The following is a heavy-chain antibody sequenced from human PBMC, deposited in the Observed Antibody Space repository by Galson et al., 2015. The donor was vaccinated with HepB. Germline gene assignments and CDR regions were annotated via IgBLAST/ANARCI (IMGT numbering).Heavy chain of an antibody. CDR2: FYYRESP. V-gene: IGHV4-39*01. D-gene: IGHD3-10*01. CDR3: ARHILDTSAFFDY. CDR1: GGPIRSSSYY. J-gene: IGHJ4*02. Sequence: ETLSLTCTVSGGPIRSSSYYWGWIRQPPGKGLEWIGTFYYRESPYYNPSLKSRVTISEDSSKNQFSLKLTFVTAADTAVYYCARHILDTSAFFDYWGQGTLVAVSS.